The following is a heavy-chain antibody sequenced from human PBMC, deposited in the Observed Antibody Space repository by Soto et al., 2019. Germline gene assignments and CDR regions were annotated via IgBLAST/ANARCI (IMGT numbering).Heavy chain of an antibody. Sequence: QVQLVESGGDLVKPGGSLRLSCAASGFTFSDHYMSWIRQAPGKGLEWISYMTRSGSSSSYADSVKGRFTISRDNAKNSLYLQMSSLRGDDTAVYYCASEVSGNYFAFDLWGQGTMVTVSS. V-gene: IGHV3-11*01. CDR2: MTRSGSSS. CDR1: GFTFSDHY. D-gene: IGHD1-26*01. CDR3: ASEVSGNYFAFDL. J-gene: IGHJ3*01.